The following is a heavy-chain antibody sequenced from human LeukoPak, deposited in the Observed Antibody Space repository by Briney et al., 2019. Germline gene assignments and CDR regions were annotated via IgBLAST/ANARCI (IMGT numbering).Heavy chain of an antibody. Sequence: SETLSLTWTVSGGSISSSSYYWGWIRRPPGKGLEWIGSIYYSGSTYYNPSLKSRVTISVDTSKNQFSLKLSSVTAADTAVYYCASSIWFDLWGQGALVTVSS. CDR2: IYYSGST. J-gene: IGHJ5*02. CDR1: GGSISSSSYY. CDR3: ASSIWFDL. D-gene: IGHD2-2*01. V-gene: IGHV4-39*01.